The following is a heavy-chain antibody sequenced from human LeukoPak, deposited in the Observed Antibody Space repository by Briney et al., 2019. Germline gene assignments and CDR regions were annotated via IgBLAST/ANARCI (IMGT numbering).Heavy chain of an antibody. CDR1: RFTFSAYY. V-gene: IGHV3-72*01. CDR2: SRNKGDIYTT. CDR3: AREYFYGMDV. J-gene: IGHJ6*02. Sequence: PGGSLRLSCAASRFTFSAYYMDWVCHAPGEGLERVGLSRNKGDIYTTEYAAPVKGRFSISRHESKNSMYLQMNSLKTEDTAVYFCAREYFYGMDVWGQGTTVTVSS.